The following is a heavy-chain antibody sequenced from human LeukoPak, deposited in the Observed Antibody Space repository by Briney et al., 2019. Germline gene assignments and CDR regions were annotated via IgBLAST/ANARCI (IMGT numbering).Heavy chain of an antibody. D-gene: IGHD3-10*01. V-gene: IGHV3-21*01. CDR3: ARGGYYGSGTLGGGY. CDR1: GFTFSSYS. J-gene: IGHJ4*02. CDR2: ISSSSSYI. Sequence: GGSLRLSCAASGFTFSSYSMNWVRQAPGKGLEWVSSISSSSSYIYYADSVKGRFTISRDNAKNSLYLQMNSLRAEDTAVYYCARGGYYGSGTLGGGYWGQGTLVTVPS.